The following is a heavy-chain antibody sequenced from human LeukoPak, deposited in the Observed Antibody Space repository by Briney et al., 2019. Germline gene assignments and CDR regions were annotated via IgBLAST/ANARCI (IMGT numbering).Heavy chain of an antibody. D-gene: IGHD3-10*01. J-gene: IGHJ6*02. V-gene: IGHV3-9*01. CDR3: AKDGEGLLWFGELSGMDV. CDR2: ISWNSGSI. CDR1: GFTFDDYA. Sequence: GGSLRLSCAASGFTFDDYAMHWVRQAPGKGLEWVSGISWNSGSIGYADSVKGRFTISRDNAKNSLYLQMNSLRAEDTALYYCAKDGEGLLWFGELSGMDVWGQGTTVTVSS.